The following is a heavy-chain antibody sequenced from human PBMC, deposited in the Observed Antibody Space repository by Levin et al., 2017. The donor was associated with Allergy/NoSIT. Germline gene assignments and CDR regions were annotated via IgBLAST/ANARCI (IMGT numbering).Heavy chain of an antibody. CDR2: IKQDGSEK. D-gene: IGHD1-26*01. V-gene: IGHV3-7*01. J-gene: IGHJ4*02. CDR3: AREGSYIDSFDF. Sequence: GGSLRLSCAASGFTFRNYWMSWVRQAPGKGLEWVANIKQDGSEKYYVDSVKGRFTISRDNAKNSLFLQMNSLRAEDTAVFYCAREGSYIDSFDFWGQGILVTVSS. CDR1: GFTFRNYW.